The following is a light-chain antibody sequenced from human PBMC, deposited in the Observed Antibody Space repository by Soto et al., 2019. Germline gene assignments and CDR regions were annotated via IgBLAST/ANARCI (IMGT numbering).Light chain of an antibody. CDR3: QKYKSAPYT. CDR2: DAS. Sequence: DIQMTQSPSSLSTSIGDRVTITCRASQGISRSLAWYQQKPGKVPSLLIYDASTLQSGVPSRFSGSGSGTDFTLTISSLQPEDVATYYCQKYKSAPYTFGPGTKVDIK. J-gene: IGKJ3*01. V-gene: IGKV1-27*01. CDR1: QGISRS.